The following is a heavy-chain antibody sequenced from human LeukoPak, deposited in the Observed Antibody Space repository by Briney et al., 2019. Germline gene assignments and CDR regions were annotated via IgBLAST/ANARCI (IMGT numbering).Heavy chain of an antibody. CDR2: TNPNRGCR. J-gene: IGHJ4*02. V-gene: IGHV1-8*01. Sequence: GASVKVSCKASGYTFTRYDVNWVRQAPGQGLEWLGWTNPNRGCRGYAQNFQGRVTLTSNTSISTAYMELINLTSDDTAVYYCSTGGDQRYWGQGTLVIVSS. CDR1: GYTFTRYD. D-gene: IGHD3-10*01. CDR3: STGGDQRY.